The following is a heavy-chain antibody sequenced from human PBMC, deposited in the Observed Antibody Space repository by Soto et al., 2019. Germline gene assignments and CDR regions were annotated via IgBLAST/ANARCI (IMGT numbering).Heavy chain of an antibody. D-gene: IGHD1-20*01. V-gene: IGHV3-23*01. J-gene: IGHJ4*02. Sequence: GGSLRLSCAASGFTFSSYAMSWVRQAPGKGLEWVSAISGSGGSTYYADSVKGRFTISRDNSKSTLYLQMNSLRAEDTAVYYCAKPSYIRAWQITETPLDYWGQGTLVTVSS. CDR2: ISGSGGST. CDR3: AKPSYIRAWQITETPLDY. CDR1: GFTFSSYA.